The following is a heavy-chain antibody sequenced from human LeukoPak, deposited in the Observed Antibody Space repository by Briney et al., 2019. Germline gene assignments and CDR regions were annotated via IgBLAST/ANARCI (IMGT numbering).Heavy chain of an antibody. CDR3: AGSYFYWYFDL. V-gene: IGHV3-74*01. J-gene: IGHJ2*01. CDR1: GFSFSSYW. Sequence: GGSLRLSCAASGFSFSSYWMHWVRQAPGKGLVWVSRIKSDGSSGSYADSVKGRFTISRDDAKNTLYLQMNGLRADDTAVYYCAGSYFYWYFDLWGRGTLVTVSS. CDR2: IKSDGSSG. D-gene: IGHD3-9*01.